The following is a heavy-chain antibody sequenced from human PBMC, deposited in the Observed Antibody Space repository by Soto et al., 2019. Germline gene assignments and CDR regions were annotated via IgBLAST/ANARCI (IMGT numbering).Heavy chain of an antibody. V-gene: IGHV3-7*01. J-gene: IGHJ1*01. CDR1: GFTFRAYW. CDR3: GRDVGFDYGH. D-gene: IGHD3-16*01. Sequence: GGSLRLSCVASGFTFRAYWMSWVRQAPGKGLEWVATMNEDGIEIYYVGSVKGRFAISRDNDDNSLHVQMSFVSAEDTGVYFCGRDVGFDYGHWGPGSLGTVFS. CDR2: MNEDGIEI.